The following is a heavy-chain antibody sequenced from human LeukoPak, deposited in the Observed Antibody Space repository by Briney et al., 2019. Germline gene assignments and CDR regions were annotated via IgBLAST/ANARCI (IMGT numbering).Heavy chain of an antibody. CDR1: GFTFSSYW. CDR2: INSDGSST. CDR3: TTDQYDYGDYGGGY. V-gene: IGHV3-74*01. D-gene: IGHD4-17*01. J-gene: IGHJ4*02. Sequence: GGSLRLSCAASGFTFSSYWMHWVRQAPGKGLVWVSRINSDGSSTTYADSVKGRFTISRDNAKNTLYLQMNSLRAEDTAVYYCTTDQYDYGDYGGGYWGQGTLVTVSS.